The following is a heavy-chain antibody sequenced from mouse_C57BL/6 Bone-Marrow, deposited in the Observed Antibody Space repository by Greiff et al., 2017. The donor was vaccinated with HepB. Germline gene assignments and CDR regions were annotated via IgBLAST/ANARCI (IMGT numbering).Heavy chain of an antibody. Sequence: VQLQQSGAELVRPGASVKLSCTASGFNIKDDYMHWVKQRPEQGLEWIGWIDPENGDTEYASKFQGKATITADTSSNTAYLQLSSLTSEDTAVYYCTKDSNYSYYYDMDYWGQGTSVTVSS. J-gene: IGHJ4*01. CDR1: GFNIKDDY. CDR3: TKDSNYSYYYDMDY. CDR2: IDPENGDT. V-gene: IGHV14-4*01. D-gene: IGHD2-5*01.